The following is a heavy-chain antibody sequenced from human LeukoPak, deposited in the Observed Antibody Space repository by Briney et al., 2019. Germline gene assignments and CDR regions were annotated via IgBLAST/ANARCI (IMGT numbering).Heavy chain of an antibody. D-gene: IGHD6-19*01. CDR3: ARSGTYSSGWYYYYYYMDV. CDR2: IYSGGST. J-gene: IGHJ6*03. V-gene: IGHV3-53*01. CDR1: GFTVSSNY. Sequence: PGGSLRLSCAASGFTVSSNYMSWVRQAPGKGLEWVSVIYSGGSTYYADSVKGRFTISRDNSENTLYLQMNSLRAEDTAVYYCARSGTYSSGWYYYYYYMDVWGKGTTVTISS.